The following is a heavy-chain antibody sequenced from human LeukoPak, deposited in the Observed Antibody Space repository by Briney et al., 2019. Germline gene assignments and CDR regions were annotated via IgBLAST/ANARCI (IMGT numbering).Heavy chain of an antibody. CDR2: ISSSSSYI. Sequence: GGSLRLSCAASGFTFSSYSMNWVRQAPGKGLEWVSSISSSSSYIYYADSVKGRFTISRDNSKNTLYLQMNSLRAEDTAVYYCAKDMGPLGVGGGIPLYYYGMDVWGQGTTVTVSS. V-gene: IGHV3-21*01. D-gene: IGHD2-15*01. CDR1: GFTFSSYS. J-gene: IGHJ6*02. CDR3: AKDMGPLGVGGGIPLYYYGMDV.